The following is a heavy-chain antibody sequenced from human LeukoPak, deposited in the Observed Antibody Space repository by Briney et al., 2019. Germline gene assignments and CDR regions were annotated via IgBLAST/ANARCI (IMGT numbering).Heavy chain of an antibody. CDR2: LTGRSGSA. Sequence: GGSLRLSCAASGFTLSSYAMTWVRQAPGKGLEWVSVLTGRSGSADYAVSVRGRFTISRDNSKSTLYLQMNSLRVEDTAVYYCARDFKKGRYFDYWGQGTLVTVSS. V-gene: IGHV3-23*01. CDR1: GFTLSSYA. J-gene: IGHJ4*02. CDR3: ARDFKKGRYFDY.